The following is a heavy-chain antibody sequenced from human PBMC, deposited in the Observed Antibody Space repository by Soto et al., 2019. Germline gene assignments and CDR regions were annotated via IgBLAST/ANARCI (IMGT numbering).Heavy chain of an antibody. CDR3: ARALSGAARRPD. CDR2: IIPIFGTA. V-gene: IGHV1-69*01. Sequence: CNASGGTLSSHAISWVRQAPGQGLEWMGGIIPIFGTANYAQKFQGRVTITADESTSTAYMELSSLRSEDTAVYYCARALSGAARRPDWGQGVLVTVSS. D-gene: IGHD6-6*01. CDR1: GGTLSSHA. J-gene: IGHJ4*02.